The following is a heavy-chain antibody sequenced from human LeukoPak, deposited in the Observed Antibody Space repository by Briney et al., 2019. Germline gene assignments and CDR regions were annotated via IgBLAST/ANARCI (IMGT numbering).Heavy chain of an antibody. CDR2: VSTYNPNT. Sequence: ASVKVSCKASGYSFTAYVISWVRQAPGQGLEWMGWVSTYNPNTNYAQKFQGRVTMTTDTSTSTVYMELRSLRSDDTAVYYCARSDYGDSLYYFDYWGQGTLVTVSS. CDR3: ARSDYGDSLYYFDY. CDR1: GYSFTAYV. D-gene: IGHD4-17*01. V-gene: IGHV1-18*01. J-gene: IGHJ4*02.